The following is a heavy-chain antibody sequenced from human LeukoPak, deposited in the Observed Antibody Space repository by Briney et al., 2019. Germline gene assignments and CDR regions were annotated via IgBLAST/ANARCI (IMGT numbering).Heavy chain of an antibody. CDR1: DDSIKSYF. J-gene: IGHJ4*02. CDR3: ARGTRRHYDGSGYYYGEFDY. CDR2: VFYSGST. V-gene: IGHV4-59*01. Sequence: SETLSLTCTVSDDSIKSYFWTWIRQSPGKGLEWIGYVFYSGSTSYNPSLRSRLTMSVDTSKSQFSLNLNSVTTADTAVYYCARGTRRHYDGSGYYYGEFDYWGQGILVTVSS. D-gene: IGHD3-22*01.